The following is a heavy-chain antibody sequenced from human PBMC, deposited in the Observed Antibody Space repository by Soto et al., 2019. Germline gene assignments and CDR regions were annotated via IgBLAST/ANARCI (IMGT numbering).Heavy chain of an antibody. CDR3: AIGGWGPPFAF. Sequence: QVQLVQSGADMKKPGASVKVSCKASGYTFTHYDLNWVRQATGQGRGWMGWMNPNTGNTGFAQKFHDRVTMTRNPSISTAYMELSSLRSEDTALYFWAIGGWGPPFAFGGQGPPVTVSS. D-gene: IGHD3-16*01. V-gene: IGHV1-8*01. CDR1: GYTFTHYD. J-gene: IGHJ4*02. CDR2: MNPNTGNT.